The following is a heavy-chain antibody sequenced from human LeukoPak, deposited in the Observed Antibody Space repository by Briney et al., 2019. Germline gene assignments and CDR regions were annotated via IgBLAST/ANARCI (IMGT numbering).Heavy chain of an antibody. CDR2: IKSKTAGGTT. Sequence: AGGSLRLSCIVSGFTFSNAWMSWVRQAPGKGLEWVGRIKSKTAGGTTDYAAPVKGRFIISRDDSKNTLYLQMNSLKIEDTAVYYCARDRGAAEDTPTDYWGQGTLVTVSS. J-gene: IGHJ4*02. V-gene: IGHV3-15*01. D-gene: IGHD6-13*01. CDR3: ARDRGAAEDTPTDY. CDR1: GFTFSNAW.